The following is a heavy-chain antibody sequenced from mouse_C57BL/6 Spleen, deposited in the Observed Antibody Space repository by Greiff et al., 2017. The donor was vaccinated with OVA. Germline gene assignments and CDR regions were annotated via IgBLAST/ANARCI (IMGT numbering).Heavy chain of an antibody. D-gene: IGHD2-3*01. CDR1: GFTFSDYG. J-gene: IGHJ1*03. V-gene: IGHV5-17*01. CDR2: ISSGSSTI. CDR3: ARDGYYVSWYFDV. Sequence: EVMLVESGGGLVKPGGSLKLSCAASGFTFSDYGMHWVRQAPEKGLEWVAYISSGSSTIYYADTVKGRFTISRDNAKNTLFLQMTSLRSEDTAMYYCARDGYYVSWYFDVWGTGTTVTVSS.